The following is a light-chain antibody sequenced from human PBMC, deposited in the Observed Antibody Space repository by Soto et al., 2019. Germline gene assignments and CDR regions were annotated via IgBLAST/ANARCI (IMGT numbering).Light chain of an antibody. CDR2: AAS. J-gene: IGKJ1*01. Sequence: DIQMTQSPSSLSASVGDRVTITCRASQSSSSYLNWYQQKPGKAPKLLIYAASSLQSGVPSRFSGSASGTDFTLTISSLQPEDFAPYYCQQSYSTLRGTFGQGTKVEIK. CDR3: QQSYSTLRGT. V-gene: IGKV1-39*01. CDR1: QSSSSY.